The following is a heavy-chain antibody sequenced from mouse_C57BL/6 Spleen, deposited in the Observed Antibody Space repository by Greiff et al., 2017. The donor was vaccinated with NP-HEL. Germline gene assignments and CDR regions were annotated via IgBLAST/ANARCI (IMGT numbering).Heavy chain of an antibody. V-gene: IGHV1-50*01. CDR2: IDPSDSYT. D-gene: IGHD3-3*01. J-gene: IGHJ2*01. CDR3: ARRAWGDY. CDR1: GYTFTSYW. Sequence: VQLQQSGAELVKPGASVKLSCKASGYTFTSYWMQWVNQRPGQGLEWIGEIDPSDSYTNYNQKFKGKATLTVDTSSSTAYMQLSSLTSEDSAVYYCARRAWGDYWGQGTTLTVSS.